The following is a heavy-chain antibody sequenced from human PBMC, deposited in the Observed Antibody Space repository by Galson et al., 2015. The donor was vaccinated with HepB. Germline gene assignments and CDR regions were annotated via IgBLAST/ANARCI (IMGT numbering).Heavy chain of an antibody. CDR1: GYTFTSYA. J-gene: IGHJ4*02. CDR3: AREIAVAGSYRFDY. CDR2: INAGNGNT. V-gene: IGHV1-3*01. Sequence: SVKVSCKASGYTFTSYAMHWVRQAPGQRLEWMGWINAGNGNTKYSQKFQGRVTITRDTSASTAYMELSSLRSEDTAVYYCAREIAVAGSYRFDYWGQGTLVTVSS. D-gene: IGHD6-19*01.